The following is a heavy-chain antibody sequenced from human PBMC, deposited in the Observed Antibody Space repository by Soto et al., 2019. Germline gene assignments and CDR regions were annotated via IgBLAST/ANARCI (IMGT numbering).Heavy chain of an antibody. Sequence: GGSLRLSCAASGFTFSSYSMNWVRQAPGKGLEWVPSISSSSSYIYYADSVKGRFTISRDNAKNSLYLQMNSLRAEDTAVYYCARDNRGYDYPYYYYYMDIWGKGTTVTVSS. CDR3: ARDNRGYDYPYYYYYMDI. CDR1: GFTFSSYS. CDR2: ISSSSSYI. J-gene: IGHJ6*03. D-gene: IGHD5-12*01. V-gene: IGHV3-21*01.